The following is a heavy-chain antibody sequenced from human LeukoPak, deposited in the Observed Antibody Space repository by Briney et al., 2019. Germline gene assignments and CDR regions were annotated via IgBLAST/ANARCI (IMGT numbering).Heavy chain of an antibody. Sequence: SVKVSCKASGGTFSSYAISWVRQAPGQGLEWMGGIIPIFGTANYAQKFQGRVTITADESTSTAYMELSSLRSEDTAVYYCARTPGIFGVVYFDYWGQGTLVTVSS. J-gene: IGHJ4*02. CDR3: ARTPGIFGVVYFDY. CDR1: GGTFSSYA. D-gene: IGHD3-3*01. V-gene: IGHV1-69*13. CDR2: IIPIFGTA.